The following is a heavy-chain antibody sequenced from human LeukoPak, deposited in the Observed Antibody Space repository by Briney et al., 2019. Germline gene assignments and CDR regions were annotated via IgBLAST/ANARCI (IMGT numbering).Heavy chain of an antibody. D-gene: IGHD5-12*01. V-gene: IGHV3-21*01. CDR2: ISSSSSYI. J-gene: IGHJ4*02. CDR3: AREEVAYQGYFCY. Sequence: GGSLRLSCAASGFTFSSYSMNWVRQAPGKGLEWVSSISSSSSYIYYADSVKGRFTISRDNAKNSLYLQMNSLRAEDTAVYHCAREEVAYQGYFCYWGPATLVTVSS. CDR1: GFTFSSYS.